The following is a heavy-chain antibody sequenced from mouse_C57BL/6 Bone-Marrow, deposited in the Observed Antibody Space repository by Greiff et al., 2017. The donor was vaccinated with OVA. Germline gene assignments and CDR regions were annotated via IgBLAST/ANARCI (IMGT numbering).Heavy chain of an antibody. CDR2: IYPGDGDT. J-gene: IGHJ3*01. CDR3: ARWGLRRRRAWFAY. CDR1: GYAFSSYW. D-gene: IGHD3-2*02. Sequence: QVQLKESGAELVKPGASVKISCKASGYAFSSYWMTWVKQRPGKGLEWIGQIYPGDGDTNYNGKVKGRVTLTADKSSSTAYMQLSSLTSEDSAVYFCARWGLRRRRAWFAYWGQGTLVTVSA. V-gene: IGHV1-80*01.